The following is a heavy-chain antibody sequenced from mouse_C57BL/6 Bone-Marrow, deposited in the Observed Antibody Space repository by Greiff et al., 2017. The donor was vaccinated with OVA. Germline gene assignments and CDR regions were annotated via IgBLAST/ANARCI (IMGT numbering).Heavy chain of an antibody. CDR1: GYAFSSYW. CDR3: ARWGWYYFDY. D-gene: IGHD2-1*01. V-gene: IGHV1-80*01. J-gene: IGHJ2*01. Sequence: VQLVESGAELVKPGASVKISCKASGYAFSSYWMNWVKQRPGKGLEWIGQIYPGDGDTNYNGKFKGKATLTADKSSSTAYMQLSSLTSEDSAVYFCARWGWYYFDYWGQGTTLTVSS. CDR2: IYPGDGDT.